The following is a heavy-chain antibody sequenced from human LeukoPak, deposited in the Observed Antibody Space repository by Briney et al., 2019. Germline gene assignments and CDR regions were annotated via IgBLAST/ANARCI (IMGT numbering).Heavy chain of an antibody. CDR2: ISWDGGST. CDR3: AKXXGXXGFXXYYMDV. J-gene: IGHJ6*03. V-gene: IGHV3-43D*03. Sequence: GGSLRLSCAASGFTFDDYAMHWVRQAPGKGLEWVSLISWDGGSTYYADSVKGRFTISRDNSKNSLYLQMNSLRAEDTALYYCAKXXGXXGFXXYYMDVWGKGTTVTVS. CDR1: GFTFDDYA.